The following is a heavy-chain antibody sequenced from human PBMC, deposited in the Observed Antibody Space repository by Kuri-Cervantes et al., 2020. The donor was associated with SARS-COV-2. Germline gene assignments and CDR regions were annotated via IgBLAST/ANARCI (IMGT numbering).Heavy chain of an antibody. CDR2: ISSGSYIT. CDR1: GFTFSSYA. Sequence: GESLKISCAASGFTFSSYAMSWVREAPGKGLEWVAAISSGSYITHYADSVEGRFTISRDDSKNTLHLQMDSLRGEDTAVYYCAKSGSSSSSYVSRLDVWGKGATVTVSS. V-gene: IGHV3-23*01. CDR3: AKSGSSSSSYVSRLDV. D-gene: IGHD3-16*01. J-gene: IGHJ6*04.